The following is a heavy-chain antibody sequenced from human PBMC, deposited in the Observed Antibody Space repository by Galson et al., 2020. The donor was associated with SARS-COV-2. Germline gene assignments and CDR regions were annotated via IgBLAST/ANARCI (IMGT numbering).Heavy chain of an antibody. J-gene: IGHJ3*02. V-gene: IGHV1-18*01. CDR1: GYSFTSYD. D-gene: IGHD3-3*01. CDR3: ARVVHFGVAVFDI. Sequence: SVKVSCKASGYSFTSYDLAWVRQAPGQGLEWMAWITTYIGNTNYAQNLQGRVTVTTDTSTTTAYMELKSLRPDDTAVYYCARVVHFGVAVFDIWGQGTMVIVSS. CDR2: ITTYIGNT.